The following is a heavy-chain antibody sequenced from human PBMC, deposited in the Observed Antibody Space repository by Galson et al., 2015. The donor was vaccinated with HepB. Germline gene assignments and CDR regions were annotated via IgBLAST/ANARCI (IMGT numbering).Heavy chain of an antibody. D-gene: IGHD3-10*01. CDR2: IIPIFGTA. J-gene: IGHJ6*02. V-gene: IGHV1-69*13. CDR3: ASESKLRITMVRGVSYGMDV. Sequence: SVKVSCRASGGTFSSYAISWVRQAPGQGLEWMGGIIPIFGTANYAQKFQGRVTITADESTSTAYMELSSLRSEDTAVYYCASESKLRITMVRGVSYGMDVWGQGTTVTVSS. CDR1: GGTFSSYA.